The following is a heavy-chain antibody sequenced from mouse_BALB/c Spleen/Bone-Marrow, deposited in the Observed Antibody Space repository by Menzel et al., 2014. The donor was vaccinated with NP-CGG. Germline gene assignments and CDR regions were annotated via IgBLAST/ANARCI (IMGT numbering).Heavy chain of an antibody. CDR3: SRHAYYDQTEVSFVY. CDR2: ISGGGSYT. J-gene: IGHJ3*01. CDR1: GFSFNSYG. Sequence: EVKLVESGGGLVKSGGSLKLSCAASGFSFNSYGMSWARQTPEKRLEWVATISGGGSYTFYPDSVKGRFTISRDNAKNNLYLQLSSLRSEDTALYYCSRHAYYDQTEVSFVYWGQGTLVTVSA. V-gene: IGHV5-9-2*01. D-gene: IGHD2-4*01.